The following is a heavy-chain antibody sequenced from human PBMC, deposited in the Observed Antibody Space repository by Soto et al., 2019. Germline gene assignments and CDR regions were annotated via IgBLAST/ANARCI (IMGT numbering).Heavy chain of an antibody. D-gene: IGHD3-22*01. Sequence: QVQLVQSGAEVKKPGSSVKVSCKASGGTFSSYAISWVRQAPGQGLEWMGGIIPIFGTANYAQKFQGRVTITADESTSTAYMELRSLRSEDTAVYYCAREWYYDSSGYRHHAFDIWGQGTMVTVSS. CDR2: IIPIFGTA. CDR1: GGTFSSYA. J-gene: IGHJ3*02. V-gene: IGHV1-69*12. CDR3: AREWYYDSSGYRHHAFDI.